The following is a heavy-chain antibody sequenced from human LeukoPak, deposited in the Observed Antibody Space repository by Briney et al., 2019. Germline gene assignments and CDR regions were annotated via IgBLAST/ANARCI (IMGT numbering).Heavy chain of an antibody. D-gene: IGHD6-13*01. CDR2: IWYDGSNK. J-gene: IGHJ4*02. Sequence: GGSLRLSCAASGFTFSSYSMNWVRQAPGKGLEWVAVIWYDGSNKYYADSVKGRFTISRDNSKNTLYLQMNRLRAEDTAVYYCAKDRGAAAGTFYFDYWGQGTLVTVSS. CDR1: GFTFSSYS. V-gene: IGHV3-33*06. CDR3: AKDRGAAAGTFYFDY.